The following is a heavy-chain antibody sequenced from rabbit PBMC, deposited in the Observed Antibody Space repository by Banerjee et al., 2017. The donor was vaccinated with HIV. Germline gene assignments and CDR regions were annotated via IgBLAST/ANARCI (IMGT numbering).Heavy chain of an antibody. J-gene: IGHJ4*01. CDR2: IYAGSSGDP. D-gene: IGHD4-2*01. CDR1: GFSFSSSYW. V-gene: IGHV1S40*01. Sequence: QSLEESGGDLVKPGASLTLTCKASGFSFSSSYWICWVRQAPGKGLEWIACIYAGSSGDPYYASWAKGRFTISKASSTTGTLQMTSLTVADTATYFCARESPGSRAHNLWGQGTLVSVS. CDR3: ARESPGSRAHNL.